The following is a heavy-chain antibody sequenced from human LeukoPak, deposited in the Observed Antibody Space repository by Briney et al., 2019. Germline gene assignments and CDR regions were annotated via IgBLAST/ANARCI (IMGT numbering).Heavy chain of an antibody. CDR2: ISYDGSNK. Sequence: GGSLRLSCAASGFTFSSYAMHWVRQAPGKGLEWVAVISYDGSNKYYADSVKGRFTISRDNSKNTLYLQMNSLRAEDTAVYYCARGGYSSSWLDLVLDYWGQGTPVTVSS. CDR1: GFTFSSYA. J-gene: IGHJ4*02. CDR3: ARGGYSSSWLDLVLDY. D-gene: IGHD6-13*01. V-gene: IGHV3-30-3*01.